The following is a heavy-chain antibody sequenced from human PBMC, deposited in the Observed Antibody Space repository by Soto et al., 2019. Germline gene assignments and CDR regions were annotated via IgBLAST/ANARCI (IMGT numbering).Heavy chain of an antibody. J-gene: IGHJ4*02. CDR1: GFTFDDYG. Sequence: GGSLRLSCAASGFTFDDYGMSWVRQAPGKGLEWVSGINWNGGSTGYADSVKGRFTISRDNAKNSLYLQMNSLRAEDTALYYCAREGTSESSTRDYYFDYWGQGTLVTVSS. V-gene: IGHV3-20*04. CDR2: INWNGGST. CDR3: AREGTSESSTRDYYFDY. D-gene: IGHD2-2*01.